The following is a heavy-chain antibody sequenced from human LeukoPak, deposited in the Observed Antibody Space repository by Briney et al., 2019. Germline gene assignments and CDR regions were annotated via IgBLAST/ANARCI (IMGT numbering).Heavy chain of an antibody. CDR2: INHSGST. J-gene: IGHJ3*02. CDR3: ARDPPTYYYGSGSYRGAFDI. CDR1: GGSFSGYY. Sequence: SETLSLTCAVYGGSFSGYYWSWLRQPPGKGLEWIGEINHSGSTNYNPSLKSRVTISVDTSKNQFSLKLSSVTAADTAVYYCARDPPTYYYGSGSYRGAFDIWGQGTMVTVSS. D-gene: IGHD3-10*01. V-gene: IGHV4-34*01.